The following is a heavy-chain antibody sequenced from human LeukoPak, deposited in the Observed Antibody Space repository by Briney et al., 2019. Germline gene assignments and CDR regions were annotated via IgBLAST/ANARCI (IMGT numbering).Heavy chain of an antibody. CDR1: GFNITINY. V-gene: IGHV3-53*01. CDR3: ARAGGYSSPLTY. Sequence: GGSLRLSCAASGFNITINYMNWVRQAPGKGLEWVSVIYSGGSTYYADSVKGRFTISRDNSKNTLYLQMSSLRAEDTAVYYCARAGGYSSPLTYWGQGTLVTVSS. CDR2: IYSGGST. J-gene: IGHJ4*02. D-gene: IGHD6-19*01.